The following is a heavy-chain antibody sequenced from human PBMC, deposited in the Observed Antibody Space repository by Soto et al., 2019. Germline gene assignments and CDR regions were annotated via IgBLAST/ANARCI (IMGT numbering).Heavy chain of an antibody. D-gene: IGHD3-16*02. Sequence: PSETLSLTCAVYGGSFSGYYWSWIRQPPGKGPEWIGEINHSGSTNYNPSLKSRVTISVDTSKNQFSLKLSSVTAADTAVYYCARESWNDYVWGSYRYPVGFDYWGQGTLVTVSS. V-gene: IGHV4-34*01. J-gene: IGHJ4*02. CDR1: GGSFSGYY. CDR3: ARESWNDYVWGSYRYPVGFDY. CDR2: INHSGST.